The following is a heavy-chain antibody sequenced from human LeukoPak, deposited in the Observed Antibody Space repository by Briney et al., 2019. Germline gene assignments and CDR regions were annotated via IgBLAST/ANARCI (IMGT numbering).Heavy chain of an antibody. CDR2: INNSGTDT. V-gene: IGHV3-23*01. CDR1: GFTFSSYA. CDR3: AAAVNTGRAEHY. D-gene: IGHD4-17*01. Sequence: GGSLRLSCAASGFTFSSYAMTWVRQAPGKGLEWVSSINNSGTDTYYEDSVNGRFTISRDNSKNTLFLHINSLSAEDTAVYYCAAAVNTGRAEHYWGQGTLVTVSS. J-gene: IGHJ4*02.